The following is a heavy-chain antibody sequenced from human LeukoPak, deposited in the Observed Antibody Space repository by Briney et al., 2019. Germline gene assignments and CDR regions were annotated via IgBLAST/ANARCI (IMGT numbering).Heavy chain of an antibody. Sequence: GGSLRLSCAASGFTFSSSAMSWVRQAPGKGLEWVSSISSSSSYIYYADSVKGRFTISRDNAKNSLYLQMNSLRAEDTAVYYCARVGGSGWKGDYWGQGTLVTVSS. V-gene: IGHV3-21*01. D-gene: IGHD6-19*01. CDR2: ISSSSSYI. J-gene: IGHJ4*02. CDR1: GFTFSSSA. CDR3: ARVGGSGWKGDY.